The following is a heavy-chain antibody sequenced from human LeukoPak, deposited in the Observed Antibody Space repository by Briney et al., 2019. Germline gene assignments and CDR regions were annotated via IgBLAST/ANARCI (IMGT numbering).Heavy chain of an antibody. D-gene: IGHD5-18*01. CDR1: GASFSGYY. CDR2: INHSGST. J-gene: IGHJ5*02. Sequence: MSSATLSLTCAVYGASFSGYYWSSVSQPPGKGLEWLGEINHSGSTNYNASLKSRVTISVDTSKNQFSLRLSSVTAADTAVYYCAPRGDIEHSYGYGKWFDPWGQGTRVTVSS. CDR3: APRGDIEHSYGYGKWFDP. V-gene: IGHV4-34*01.